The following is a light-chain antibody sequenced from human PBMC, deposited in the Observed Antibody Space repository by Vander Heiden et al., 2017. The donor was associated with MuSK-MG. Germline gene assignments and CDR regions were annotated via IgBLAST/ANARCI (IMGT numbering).Light chain of an antibody. V-gene: IGKV1-9*01. CDR2: PAS. CDR1: QGISSY. CDR3: QQLNTYPYT. Sequence: QLTQSPSSLSASVGDTVTITCRAIQGISSYLAWYQQKPGKPPHFLIYPASTLRSGVPSRFRGSGSGTEFTLPISSLQPEDFATYYCQQLNTYPYTFGQGTKLEIK. J-gene: IGKJ2*01.